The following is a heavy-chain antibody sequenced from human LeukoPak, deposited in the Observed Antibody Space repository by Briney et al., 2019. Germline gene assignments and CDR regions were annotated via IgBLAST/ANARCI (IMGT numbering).Heavy chain of an antibody. D-gene: IGHD4-23*01. V-gene: IGHV3-23*01. Sequence: GGSLRLSCAASGFTFSSYAMSWVRQAPGKGLEWVSAISGSGGSTYYADSVKGRFTISRDNSKNTLYLQMNSLRAEDTAVYYCPKDIPGYGGNPPFDYWGQGTLVTVSS. CDR1: GFTFSSYA. CDR3: PKDIPGYGGNPPFDY. CDR2: ISGSGGST. J-gene: IGHJ4*02.